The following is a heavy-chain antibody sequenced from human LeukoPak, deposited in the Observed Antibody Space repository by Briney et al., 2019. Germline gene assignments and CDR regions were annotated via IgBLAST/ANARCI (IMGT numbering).Heavy chain of an antibody. J-gene: IGHJ3*02. Sequence: SETLSLTCAVSGYSISSGYYWGWIRQPPGKGLEWIGSIYHSGSSNYNPSLKSRVTISVDTSKNQFSLKLSSVTAADTAVYYCARSRIVVVPAAMRGGAFDIWGQGTMVTVSS. CDR2: IYHSGSS. CDR3: ARSRIVVVPAAMRGGAFDI. D-gene: IGHD2-2*01. CDR1: GYSISSGYY. V-gene: IGHV4-38-2*01.